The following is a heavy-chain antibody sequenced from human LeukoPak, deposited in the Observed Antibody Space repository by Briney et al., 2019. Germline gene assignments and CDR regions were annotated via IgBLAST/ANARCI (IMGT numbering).Heavy chain of an antibody. CDR1: GGSFSDYY. J-gene: IGHJ6*02. V-gene: IGHV4-34*01. Sequence: SETLSLTCAVYGGSFSDYYWSWIRQPPGKGLEWIGEINHGGSTNYNPSLKSRVTLSVDTSKNQFSLKQTSVTAADTAVYYCARDGYSTPDVWGQGTTVTVSS. CDR2: INHGGST. CDR3: ARDGYSTPDV. D-gene: IGHD6-13*01.